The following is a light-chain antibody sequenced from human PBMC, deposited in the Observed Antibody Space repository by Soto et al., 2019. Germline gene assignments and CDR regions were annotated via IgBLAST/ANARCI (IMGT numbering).Light chain of an antibody. V-gene: IGKV1-39*01. CDR1: QSISSY. Sequence: DIQMTQSPSSLSASVEYRVTIACRTSQSISSYLNWYKQKPGKAPKLXIYAASSLQSGVPSRCRGSGSGTEFTLTISSLKPDDFATYYCQQYNSYSWTFGQGTKVDIK. CDR3: QQYNSYSWT. J-gene: IGKJ1*01. CDR2: AAS.